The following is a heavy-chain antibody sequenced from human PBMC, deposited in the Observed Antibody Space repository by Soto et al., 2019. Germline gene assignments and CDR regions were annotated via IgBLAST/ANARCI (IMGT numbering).Heavy chain of an antibody. V-gene: IGHV3-30*18. CDR3: AKDILRIAAAGLGSFDY. CDR2: ISYDGSNK. J-gene: IGHJ4*02. D-gene: IGHD6-13*01. Sequence: SLRLSCAASGFTFSSYGMHWVRQAPGKGLEWVAVISYDGSNKYYADSVKGRFTISRDNSKNTLYLQMNSLRAEDTAVYYCAKDILRIAAAGLGSFDYWGQGTLVTVSS. CDR1: GFTFSSYG.